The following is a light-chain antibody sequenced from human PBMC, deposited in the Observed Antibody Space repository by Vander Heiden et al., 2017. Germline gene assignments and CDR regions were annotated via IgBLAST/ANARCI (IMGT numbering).Light chain of an antibody. CDR2: SNN. CDR1: RSHIGSNT. Sequence: QSVLTQPPSASGTPGQRVTIPCSGSRSHIGSNTGNRYQQRPGTAPKLLIYSNNQLPSGVPDRFSGSKSGTSASLAISGLQSEDEADYYCAAWDDSLNGWVFGGGTKLTVL. V-gene: IGLV1-44*01. J-gene: IGLJ3*02. CDR3: AAWDDSLNGWV.